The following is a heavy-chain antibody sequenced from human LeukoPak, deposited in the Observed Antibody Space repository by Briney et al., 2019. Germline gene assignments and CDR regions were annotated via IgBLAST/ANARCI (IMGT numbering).Heavy chain of an antibody. CDR3: VRNSYDSSGYYDY. CDR1: GFTFSSYW. CDR2: IISDGSNT. Sequence: GGSLRLPCAASGFTFSSYWMHWVRQAPGKGLVWVSRIISDGSNTTYADSVKGRFTISRDNAKNTLYLQMSSPRAEDTAVYYCVRNSYDSSGYYDYWGQGTLVTVSS. V-gene: IGHV3-74*01. J-gene: IGHJ4*02. D-gene: IGHD3-22*01.